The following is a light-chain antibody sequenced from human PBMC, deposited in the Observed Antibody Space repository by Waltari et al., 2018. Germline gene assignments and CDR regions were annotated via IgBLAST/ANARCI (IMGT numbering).Light chain of an antibody. V-gene: IGKV1-5*03. CDR3: QQCNSYLLT. Sequence: DIQMTQSPSTLSASVGDRVTITCRASQGSVSSLAWYQQKPGKAPKVVIYEASSLESGVPSRFSGSGSGTEFTLTISSLQPDDFATYYCQQCNSYLLTFGGGTKVEIK. J-gene: IGKJ4*01. CDR1: QGSVSS. CDR2: EAS.